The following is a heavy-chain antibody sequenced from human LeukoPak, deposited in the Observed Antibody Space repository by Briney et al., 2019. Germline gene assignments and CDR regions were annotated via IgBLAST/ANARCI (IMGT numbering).Heavy chain of an antibody. D-gene: IGHD3-3*02. CDR1: GFTVSSNY. J-gene: IGHJ4*02. CDR3: ARDEGIRGVLDY. Sequence: GGSLRLSCAASGFTVSSNYMSWVRQAPGKGLEWVSVIYSGGSTYYADSVKGRFTISRDNAKNSLYLQMNSLRAEDTAVYYCARDEGIRGVLDYWGQGTLVTVSS. CDR2: IYSGGST. V-gene: IGHV3-53*01.